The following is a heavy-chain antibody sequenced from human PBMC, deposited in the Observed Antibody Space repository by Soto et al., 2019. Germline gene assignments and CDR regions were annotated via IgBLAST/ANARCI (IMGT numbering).Heavy chain of an antibody. V-gene: IGHV3-21*06. CDR3: ARGRPGRGWSGTTFYNYGMDV. Sequence: VQLVESGGGLVKPGGSLRLSCAASGFTFSSYSMNWVRQAPGKGLEWVSCISSSSSYIYYADSVQGRFTISRDNAKNSLYLQMNSLRAEDTAVYYCARGRPGRGWSGTTFYNYGMDVWGQGTTITVSS. CDR2: ISSSSSYI. J-gene: IGHJ6*02. CDR1: GFTFSSYS. D-gene: IGHD2-15*01.